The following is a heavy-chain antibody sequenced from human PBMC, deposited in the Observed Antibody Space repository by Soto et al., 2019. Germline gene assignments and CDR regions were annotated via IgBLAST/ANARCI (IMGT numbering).Heavy chain of an antibody. D-gene: IGHD5-12*01. V-gene: IGHV1-18*01. CDR2: INTYNGKT. J-gene: IGHJ4*02. Sequence: ASVKVSCKTSGYIFTSYGIGWARQAPGQGLEWMGWINTYNGKTNYAQKLQGRVTMTTDTSTSTAYMELRSLRSDDTAVYYCARSVVGMATTYFDYWGQGTLVTVSS. CDR1: GYIFTSYG. CDR3: ARSVVGMATTYFDY.